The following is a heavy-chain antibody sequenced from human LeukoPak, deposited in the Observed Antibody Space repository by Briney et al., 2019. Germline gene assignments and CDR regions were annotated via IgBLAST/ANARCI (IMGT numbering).Heavy chain of an antibody. CDR2: IIPIFGIA. D-gene: IGHD4-23*01. CDR3: AREDYGGNSRANYFDY. Sequence: SVKVSCKASGGTFSSYAISWVRQAPGQGLEWMGRIIPIFGIANYAQKFQGRVTITADKSTSTACMELSSLRSEDTAVYYCAREDYGGNSRANYFDYWGQGTLVTVSS. CDR1: GGTFSSYA. V-gene: IGHV1-69*04. J-gene: IGHJ4*02.